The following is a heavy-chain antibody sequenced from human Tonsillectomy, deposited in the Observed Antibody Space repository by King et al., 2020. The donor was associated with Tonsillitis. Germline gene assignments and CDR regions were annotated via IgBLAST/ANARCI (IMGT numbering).Heavy chain of an antibody. J-gene: IGHJ4*02. V-gene: IGHV3-23*03. CDR1: GFTISNYA. Sequence: EVQLVESGGGLVQPGGSLRLSCAASGFTISNYAMSWVRQAPGKGLEWVSVVYGAGSTTYYADSVKGRFTISRDNSKNTLYLQMNSLGAEDTAVYYCARSLDGSGGYTNGSPWGQGTLVTVSS. CDR3: ARSLDGSGGYTNGSP. CDR2: VYGAGSTT. D-gene: IGHD3-10*01.